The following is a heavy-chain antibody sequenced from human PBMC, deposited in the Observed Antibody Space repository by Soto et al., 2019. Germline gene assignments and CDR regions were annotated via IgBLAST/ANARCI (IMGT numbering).Heavy chain of an antibody. CDR2: ISAYNGNT. D-gene: IGHD1-20*01. J-gene: IGHJ5*02. CDR1: GYTFTSYG. V-gene: IGHV1-18*01. CDR3: ARGLNRYNWKHETTFDP. Sequence: ASVKVSCKASGYTFTSYGISWVRQAPGQGLEWMGWISAYNGNTNYAQKLQGRVTMTTDTSTSTAYMELRSLRSDDTAVYYCARGLNRYNWKHETTFDPWGQGTLVTVSP.